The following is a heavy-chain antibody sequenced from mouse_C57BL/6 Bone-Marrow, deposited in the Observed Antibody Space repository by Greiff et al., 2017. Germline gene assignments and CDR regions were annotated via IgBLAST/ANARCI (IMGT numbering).Heavy chain of an antibody. CDR1: GFTFSSYG. Sequence: EVMLVESGGDLVKPGGSLKLSCAASGFTFSSYGMSWVRQTPDKRLEWVATISSGGSYTYYPDSVKGRFTISRDNAKNTLYLQMSSLKSEDTAMYYCASRITTGAYWGQGTLVTVSA. V-gene: IGHV5-6*02. CDR2: ISSGGSYT. CDR3: ASRITTGAY. D-gene: IGHD1-1*01. J-gene: IGHJ3*01.